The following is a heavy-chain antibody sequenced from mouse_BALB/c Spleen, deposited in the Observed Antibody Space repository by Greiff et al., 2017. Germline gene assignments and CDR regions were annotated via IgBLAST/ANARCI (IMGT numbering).Heavy chain of an antibody. CDR2: IFPGTGTT. D-gene: IGHD2-1*01. J-gene: IGHJ2*01. CDR3: ARYGNGFDY. V-gene: IGHV1S132*01. CDR1: GYTFTSYW. Sequence: VQLQQSGAELVKPGASVKLSCKTSGYTFTSYWIQWVKQRPGQGLGWIGEIFPGTGTTYYNEKFKGKATLTIDKSSSTAYMQLSSLTSDDSAVYFCARYGNGFDYWGQGTTLTVSS.